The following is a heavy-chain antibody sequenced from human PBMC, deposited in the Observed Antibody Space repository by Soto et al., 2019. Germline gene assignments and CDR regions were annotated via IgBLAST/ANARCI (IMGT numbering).Heavy chain of an antibody. CDR1: GFTSDDHG. Sequence: EVQLVESGGGLVQPGRSLRLSCAASGFTSDDHGMHWVRQAPGKGLEWVSGIILSSGHIDYADSVKGRFTISRDNAKNSLYLQMNILRTEDTALYYCINDIEPGGAGCWGQGTLVTVSS. V-gene: IGHV3-9*02. CDR3: INDIEPGGAGC. J-gene: IGHJ4*02. D-gene: IGHD3-16*01. CDR2: IILSSGHI.